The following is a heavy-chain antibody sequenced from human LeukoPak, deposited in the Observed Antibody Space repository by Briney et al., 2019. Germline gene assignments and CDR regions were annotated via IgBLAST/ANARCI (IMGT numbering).Heavy chain of an antibody. J-gene: IGHJ4*02. CDR1: GGSISSYY. CDR2: IYTSGST. D-gene: IGHD3-16*01. Sequence: SETLSLTCTVSGGSISSYYWSWIRQPPGKGLEWIGYIYTSGSTNYNPSLKSRVTISVDTSKNQFFLKLSSVTAADTAVYYCARHANNYDHHGGTFDYWGQGTLVTVSS. V-gene: IGHV4-4*09. CDR3: ARHANNYDHHGGTFDY.